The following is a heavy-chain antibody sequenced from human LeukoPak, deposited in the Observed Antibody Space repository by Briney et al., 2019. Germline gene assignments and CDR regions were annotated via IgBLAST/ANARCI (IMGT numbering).Heavy chain of an antibody. Sequence: GGSLRLSCAASGFTFSGYAMHWVRQAPGKGLEWVAVISNDGSNKYYADSVKGRFTISRDNSKNTLYLQMDSQRAEDTAVYYCAKKKQLGTGDAFDIWSQGTMVTVSS. CDR3: AKKKQLGTGDAFDI. V-gene: IGHV3-30*04. CDR2: ISNDGSNK. J-gene: IGHJ3*02. CDR1: GFTFSGYA. D-gene: IGHD5-18*01.